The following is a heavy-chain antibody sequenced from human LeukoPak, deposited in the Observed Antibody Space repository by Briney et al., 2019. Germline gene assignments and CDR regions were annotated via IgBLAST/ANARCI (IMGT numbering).Heavy chain of an antibody. CDR3: AKDMTAAGTYPMDY. D-gene: IGHD6-13*01. CDR2: ISWNSGSI. CDR1: GFTFDDYA. J-gene: IGHJ4*02. V-gene: IGHV3-9*01. Sequence: GGSLRLSCAASGFTFDDYAMHWVRHAPGKGLEWVSGISWNSGSIGYADSVKGRFTISRDNAKNSLYLQMNSLRAEDTALYYRAKDMTAAGTYPMDYWGQGTLVTVSS.